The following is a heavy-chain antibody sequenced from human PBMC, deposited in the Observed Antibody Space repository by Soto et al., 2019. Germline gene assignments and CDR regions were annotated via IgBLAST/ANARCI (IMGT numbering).Heavy chain of an antibody. J-gene: IGHJ3*02. D-gene: IGHD2-21*01. CDR1: ELTFSSYW. Sequence: PGGSLRLSCAASELTFSSYWMHWVRQAPGKGLVWVSRINGDGRNTDYADSVKGRFTISRDNAKNTLYLQMNSLIAEDTAVYYCVRGVNPFDIWGKGTMVPVSS. V-gene: IGHV3-74*01. CDR2: INGDGRNT. CDR3: VRGVNPFDI.